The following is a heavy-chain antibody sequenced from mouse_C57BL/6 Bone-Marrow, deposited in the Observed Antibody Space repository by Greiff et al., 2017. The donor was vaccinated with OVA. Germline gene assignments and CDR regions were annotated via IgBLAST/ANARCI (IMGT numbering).Heavy chain of an antibody. J-gene: IGHJ4*01. Sequence: VQLKESGTVLARPGASVKMSCKTSGYTFTSYWMHWVKQRPGQGLEWIGAIYPGNSDTSYNQKFKGKAKLTAVTSASTAYMELSSLINEDSAVYYCTYYYGSSIAMDYWGQGTSVTVSS. CDR1: GYTFTSYW. CDR3: TYYYGSSIAMDY. D-gene: IGHD1-1*01. CDR2: IYPGNSDT. V-gene: IGHV1-5*01.